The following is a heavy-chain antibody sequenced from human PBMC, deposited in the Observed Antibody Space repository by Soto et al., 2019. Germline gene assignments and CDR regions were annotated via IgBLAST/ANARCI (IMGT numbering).Heavy chain of an antibody. D-gene: IGHD7-27*01. CDR2: IVVGSGNT. V-gene: IGHV1-58*01. CDR1: GFTFTSSA. Sequence: SVKVSCKASGFTFTSSAVQWVRQARGQRLEWIGWIVVGSGNTNYAQKFQERVTITRDMSTSTAYMELSSLRSEDTAVYYCAAPRSNNWGSYYGMDVWGQGTTVTVSS. CDR3: AAPRSNNWGSYYGMDV. J-gene: IGHJ6*02.